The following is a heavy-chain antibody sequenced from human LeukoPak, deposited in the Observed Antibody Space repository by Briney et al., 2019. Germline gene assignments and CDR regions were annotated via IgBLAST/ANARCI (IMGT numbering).Heavy chain of an antibody. Sequence: GGSLRLSCVASGFTFDDYGMSWVRQAPGKGLEWVSGISGGDTGYADSVKGRFGISRDNAKNSLYLQMNSLRAEDTALYYCAKEGGKSSSSCYYFDHWGQGSLVTVSS. CDR3: AKEGGKSSSSCYYFDH. D-gene: IGHD2-2*01. CDR1: GFTFDDYG. V-gene: IGHV3-20*04. CDR2: ISGGDT. J-gene: IGHJ4*02.